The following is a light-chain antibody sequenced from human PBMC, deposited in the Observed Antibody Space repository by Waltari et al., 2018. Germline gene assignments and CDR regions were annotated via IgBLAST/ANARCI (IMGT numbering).Light chain of an antibody. Sequence: VCTRSPGTLSLSPREGATLSCRASQSIIHYLAWYQQKPGQAPRLLIYHASSRATGIPDRFSGSGSGTDFSLTISRLEPEDFAVYYCQHYVNLPATFGQGTKVEI. CDR1: QSIIHY. CDR2: HAS. V-gene: IGKV3-20*01. J-gene: IGKJ1*01. CDR3: QHYVNLPAT.